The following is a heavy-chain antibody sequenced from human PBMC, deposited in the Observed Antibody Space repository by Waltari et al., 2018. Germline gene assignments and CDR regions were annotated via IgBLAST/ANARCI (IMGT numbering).Heavy chain of an antibody. CDR3: TDFDF. CDR1: GFTFSRFW. V-gene: IGHV3-7*01. Sequence: IQLVESGGGLVQPGGSLRLSCSASGFTFSRFWMSWVRQAPGKGPEWVANINQDGSEKYYVDSVKGRFTISRDNGKNSLYLQLNSLRVDDTALYYCTDFDFWGLGTLVTVSS. J-gene: IGHJ4*02. CDR2: INQDGSEK.